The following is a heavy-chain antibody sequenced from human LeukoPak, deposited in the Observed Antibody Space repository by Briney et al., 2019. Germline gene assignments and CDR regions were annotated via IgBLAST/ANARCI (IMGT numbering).Heavy chain of an antibody. D-gene: IGHD3-9*01. Sequence: ASVKVSCKASGYTFTSYDINWVRQATGQGLEWMGRMNPNSGNTGYAQKFQGRVTMTRNTSISAACMELSSLRSEDTAVYYCARGYYDILTGYDNYYYYYMDVWGKGTTVTISS. CDR1: GYTFTSYD. J-gene: IGHJ6*03. CDR3: ARGYYDILTGYDNYYYYYMDV. CDR2: MNPNSGNT. V-gene: IGHV1-8*01.